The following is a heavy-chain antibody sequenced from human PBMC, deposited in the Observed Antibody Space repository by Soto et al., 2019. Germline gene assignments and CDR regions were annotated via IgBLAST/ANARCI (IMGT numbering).Heavy chain of an antibody. D-gene: IGHD2-15*01. Sequence: QVQLVESGGGVVQPGRSLRLSCAASGFNFSSFGMHWVRQAPGKGLEWVAVIWYDGSNKYYADSVKGRFTISRDNSKNTLYLQMNSRRAEDTAVYYCARKYCSGGSCYSDPFQHWGQGTLVTVSS. V-gene: IGHV3-33*01. CDR1: GFNFSSFG. CDR2: IWYDGSNK. CDR3: ARKYCSGGSCYSDPFQH. J-gene: IGHJ1*01.